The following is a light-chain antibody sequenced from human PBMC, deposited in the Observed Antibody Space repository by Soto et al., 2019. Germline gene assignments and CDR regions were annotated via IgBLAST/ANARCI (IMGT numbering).Light chain of an antibody. CDR1: QSVSSNF. CDR2: GAA. CDR3: QQYGRSPVPCT. Sequence: EKVLTQSPGTLSLSPGERATLSCRASQSVSSNFLAWYQQKPGQAPRLLIYGAATRAAGVPDRFSGAGSGTDCTLTVTGPEPDDFAVYYCQQYGRSPVPCTFGQGTKL. V-gene: IGKV3-20*01. J-gene: IGKJ2*02.